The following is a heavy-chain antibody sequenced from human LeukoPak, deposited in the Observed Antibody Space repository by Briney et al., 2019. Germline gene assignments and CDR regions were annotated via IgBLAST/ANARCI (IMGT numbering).Heavy chain of an antibody. CDR3: AKELYDSSGYYYYYGMDV. CDR1: GFTFDDYA. J-gene: IGHJ6*02. Sequence: GRSLRLSCAASGFTFDDYAMHWVRQAPGKGLEWVSGISWNSGSIGYADSVKGRFTISRDNAKNSLYLQMNSLRAEDTALYYCAKELYDSSGYYYYYGMDVWGQGTTVTVSS. CDR2: ISWNSGSI. D-gene: IGHD3-22*01. V-gene: IGHV3-9*01.